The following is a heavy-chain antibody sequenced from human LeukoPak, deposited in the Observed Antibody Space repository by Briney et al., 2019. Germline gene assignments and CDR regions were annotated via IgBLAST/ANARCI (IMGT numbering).Heavy chain of an antibody. V-gene: IGHV3-30*02. CDR1: GFIFSNYG. Sequence: GGSLRLSCAASGFIFSNYGMHWVRQAPGKGLEWVAFIRYDGSNEHYADSVKGRFTISRDNSKNTLSLQMNSLRAEDTAVYYCVKVRGGINLWFPNFDYWGLGTLVTVSS. CDR3: VKVRGGINLWFPNFDY. CDR2: IRYDGSNE. D-gene: IGHD5-18*01. J-gene: IGHJ4*02.